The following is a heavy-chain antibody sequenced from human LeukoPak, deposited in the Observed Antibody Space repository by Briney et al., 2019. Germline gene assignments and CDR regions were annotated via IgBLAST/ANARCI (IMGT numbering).Heavy chain of an antibody. CDR1: GFTFGDYA. J-gene: IGHJ6*03. CDR2: LRSKTYTETT. V-gene: IGHV3-49*04. CDR3: SRVAGGSYYYYYMDV. D-gene: IGHD3-16*01. Sequence: GGSLRLSCAASGFTFGDYAMIWVRQAPGKGLQWVGFLRSKTYTETTEYAASVKGRFIISRDDSKSIAYLQMNSLKTEDTAVYYCSRVAGGSYYYYYMDVWGKGTTVTVSS.